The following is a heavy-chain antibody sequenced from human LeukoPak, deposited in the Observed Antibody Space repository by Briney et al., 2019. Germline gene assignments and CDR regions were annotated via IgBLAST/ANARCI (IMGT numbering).Heavy chain of an antibody. CDR3: AKAARYCSSTSCYTGYYYYYYMDV. CDR2: ISGSGRST. D-gene: IGHD2-2*02. V-gene: IGHV3-23*01. J-gene: IGHJ6*03. Sequence: GGSLRLSCAASGFTFSSYAMSWVRQAPGKGLEWVSVISGSGRSTYYADSVKGRFTISRDNSKNTLYLQMNSLRAEDTAVYYCAKAARYCSSTSCYTGYYYYYYMDVWGKGTTVTVSS. CDR1: GFTFSSYA.